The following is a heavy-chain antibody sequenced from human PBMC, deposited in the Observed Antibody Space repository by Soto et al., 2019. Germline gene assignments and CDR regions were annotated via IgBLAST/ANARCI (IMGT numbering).Heavy chain of an antibody. D-gene: IGHD2-15*01. V-gene: IGHV3-30*18. CDR1: GFTFSSYG. J-gene: IGHJ4*02. CDR2: ISYDGSNK. CDR3: AKDLAVVAATPGY. Sequence: QVQLVESGGGVVQPGRSLRLSCAASGFTFSSYGMHWVRQAPGKGLEWVAVISYDGSNKYYADSVKGRFTISRDNSKNTLYLQMNGLRAEDMAVYYCAKDLAVVAATPGYWGQGTLVTVSS.